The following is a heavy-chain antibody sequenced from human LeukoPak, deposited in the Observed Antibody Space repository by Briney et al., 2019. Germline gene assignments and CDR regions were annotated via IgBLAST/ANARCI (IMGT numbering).Heavy chain of an antibody. J-gene: IGHJ4*02. CDR3: ATDRSSGWYKVY. Sequence: ASVKVSCKASGGTFSSYAISWVRQAPGQGLEWMGGFDPEDGETIYAQKFQGRVTMTEDTSTDTAYMELSSLRSEDTAVYYCATDRSSGWYKVYWGQGTLVTVSS. D-gene: IGHD6-19*01. V-gene: IGHV1-24*01. CDR1: GGTFSSYA. CDR2: FDPEDGET.